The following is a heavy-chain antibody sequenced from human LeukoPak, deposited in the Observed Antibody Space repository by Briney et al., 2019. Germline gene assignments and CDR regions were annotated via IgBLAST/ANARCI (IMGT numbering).Heavy chain of an antibody. CDR2: ISLTGDST. V-gene: IGHV3-64*01. D-gene: IGHD3-10*01. CDR3: ARSYASGIHYMDV. Sequence: GGSLRLSCAASGFTLSNHAMHWVRQGPGKGLEYVSAISLTGDSTYYANSVKGGFTISRDDSKNTLYLQMGSLQTEDMAVYYCARSYASGIHYMDVWGKGSTVTVSS. J-gene: IGHJ6*03. CDR1: GFTLSNHA.